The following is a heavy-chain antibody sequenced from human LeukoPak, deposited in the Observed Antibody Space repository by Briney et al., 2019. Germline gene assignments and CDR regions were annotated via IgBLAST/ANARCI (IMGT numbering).Heavy chain of an antibody. V-gene: IGHV1-2*04. Sequence: ASVKVSCKASGYIFTGYYMHWVRQAPGQGLEWMGWINPNSGGTNYAQKFQGWVTMTRDTSISTAYMELSRLRSDDTAVYYCARVSEGYCSSTSCPYYFDYWGQGTLVTVSS. CDR3: ARVSEGYCSSTSCPYYFDY. J-gene: IGHJ4*02. CDR2: INPNSGGT. D-gene: IGHD2-2*01. CDR1: GYIFTGYY.